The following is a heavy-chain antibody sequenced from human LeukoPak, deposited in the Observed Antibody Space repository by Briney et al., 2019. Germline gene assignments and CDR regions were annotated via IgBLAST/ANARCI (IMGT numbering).Heavy chain of an antibody. CDR3: AKDIVRGGSSWNELYYYGMDV. Sequence: PGRSLRLSCAASGFTFGDYAMHWVRQAPGKGLEWVSGISWNSGSIGYADSVKGRFTISRDNAKNSLYLQMNSLRAEDTALYYCAKDIVRGGSSWNELYYYGMDVWGQGTTVTVSS. V-gene: IGHV3-9*01. J-gene: IGHJ6*02. CDR1: GFTFGDYA. CDR2: ISWNSGSI. D-gene: IGHD6-13*01.